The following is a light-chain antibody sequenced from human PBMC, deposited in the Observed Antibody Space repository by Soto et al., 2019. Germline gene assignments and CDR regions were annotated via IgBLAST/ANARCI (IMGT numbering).Light chain of an antibody. CDR3: QNYDGDPIT. V-gene: IGKV1-5*01. J-gene: IGKJ5*01. CDR1: QSISSW. Sequence: DIQMTQSPSTLSASVGDRVTITCRASQSISSWLAWYQQKPGKAPKLLIYDASSLESGVPSRFSGSGSGTEFTLTISSLQPDDFATYYCQNYDGDPITFGQGTRLEIK. CDR2: DAS.